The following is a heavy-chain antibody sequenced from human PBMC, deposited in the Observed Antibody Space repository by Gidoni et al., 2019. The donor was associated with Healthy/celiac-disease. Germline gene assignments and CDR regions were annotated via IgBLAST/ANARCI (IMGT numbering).Heavy chain of an antibody. CDR3: ARIYCGGDCNIQH. CDR2: IYYSGST. Sequence: QVQLQESGPGLVQPSETLSLTCTVSGGSVSSGSYYWSWIRQPPGKGLEWIGYIYYSGSTNYNPSLKSRVTISVDTSKNQFSLKLSSVTAADTAVYYCARIYCGGDCNIQHWGQGTLVTVSS. V-gene: IGHV4-61*01. D-gene: IGHD2-21*02. J-gene: IGHJ1*01. CDR1: GGSVSSGSYY.